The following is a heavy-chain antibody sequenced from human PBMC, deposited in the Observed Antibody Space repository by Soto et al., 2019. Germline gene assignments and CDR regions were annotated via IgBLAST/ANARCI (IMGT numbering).Heavy chain of an antibody. CDR2: ISSSSSTI. CDR3: ARDKNYDITQGYYYYYMDV. Sequence: EVQLVESGGGLVQPGGSLRLSCAASGFTFSSYSMNWVRQAPGKGLEWVSYISSSSSTIYYADSVKGRFTISRDNAKNSLYLQMNSLRADDTAVYYCARDKNYDITQGYYYYYMDVWGKGTTVTVSS. V-gene: IGHV3-48*01. D-gene: IGHD3-3*01. CDR1: GFTFSSYS. J-gene: IGHJ6*03.